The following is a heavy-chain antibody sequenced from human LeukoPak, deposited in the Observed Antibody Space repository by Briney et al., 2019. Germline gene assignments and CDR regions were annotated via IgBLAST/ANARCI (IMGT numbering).Heavy chain of an antibody. J-gene: IGHJ4*02. D-gene: IGHD1-14*01. V-gene: IGHV1-46*01. CDR2: INPTGGST. CDR1: GYTFTPYF. Sequence: GASVKVFCKASGYTFTPYFIHWVRQPPGQGLEWRGIINPTGGSTTYEQKFQGRVTVTRDMPTSTVYMELSSLTSEDTAVYYCARDRVIVGGTATYNFDHWGQGTLVTVSS. CDR3: ARDRVIVGGTATYNFDH.